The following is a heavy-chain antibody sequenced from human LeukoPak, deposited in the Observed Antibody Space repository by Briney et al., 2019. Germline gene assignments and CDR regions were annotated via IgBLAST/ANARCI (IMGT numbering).Heavy chain of an antibody. D-gene: IGHD2-2*01. V-gene: IGHV3-74*01. CDR1: GFTFSSYW. J-gene: IGHJ4*02. Sequence: GGSLRLSCAASGFTFSSYWMHWVRHAPGKGLVWVSRINTDGSSTSYADSVKGRFTISRDNAKNTLYLQMNSLRAEDTAVYYCAREDIVVVPAAPAFDYWGQGTLVTVSS. CDR3: AREDIVVVPAAPAFDY. CDR2: INTDGSST.